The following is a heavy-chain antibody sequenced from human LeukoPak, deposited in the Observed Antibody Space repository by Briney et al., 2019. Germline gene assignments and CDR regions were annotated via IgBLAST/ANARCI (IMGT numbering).Heavy chain of an antibody. Sequence: AGESLKISCKGSGYSFTSYWIGWVRQMPGKGLEWMGIIYPGDSDTRYSPSFQGQVTISADKSISTAYLQWSSLKASDTAMYYCARGLTIFGVVSERGFDYWGQGTLVTVSS. CDR2: IYPGDSDT. CDR1: GYSFTSYW. J-gene: IGHJ4*02. D-gene: IGHD3-3*01. CDR3: ARGLTIFGVVSERGFDY. V-gene: IGHV5-51*01.